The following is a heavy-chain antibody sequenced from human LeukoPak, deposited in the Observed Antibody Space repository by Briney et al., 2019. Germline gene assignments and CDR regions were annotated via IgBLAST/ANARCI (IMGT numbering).Heavy chain of an antibody. Sequence: SETLSLTCTVSGGSISSYYWNWIRQPPGQGLEWIGYIYYSGSTNYNSSLKSRVTISLDTSKSQFSLRLSSVTAADTAVYYCARGYYGHFGPWGQGTLVTVSS. CDR2: IYYSGST. J-gene: IGHJ5*02. V-gene: IGHV4-59*08. D-gene: IGHD4-17*01. CDR3: ARGYYGHFGP. CDR1: GGSISSYY.